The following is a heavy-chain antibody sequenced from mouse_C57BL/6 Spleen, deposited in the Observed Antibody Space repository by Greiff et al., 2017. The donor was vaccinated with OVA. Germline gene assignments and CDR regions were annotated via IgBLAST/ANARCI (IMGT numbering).Heavy chain of an antibody. D-gene: IGHD1-1*01. CDR2: INPNNGGT. Sequence: EVQLQQSGPELVKPGASVKIPCKASGYTFTDYNMDWVKQSHGKSLEWIGDINPNNGGTIYNQKFKGKATLTVDKSSSTAYMELRSLTSEDTAVYYCARVGYGSSYGYFDVWGTGTTVTVSS. CDR3: ARVGYGSSYGYFDV. J-gene: IGHJ1*03. CDR1: GYTFTDYN. V-gene: IGHV1-18*01.